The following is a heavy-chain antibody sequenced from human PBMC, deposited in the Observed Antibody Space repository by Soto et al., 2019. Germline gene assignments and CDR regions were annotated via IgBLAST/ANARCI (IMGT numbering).Heavy chain of an antibody. D-gene: IGHD2-15*01. CDR1: GASISSYY. J-gene: IGHJ4*02. CDR3: ARSETGVAATPYYVGY. V-gene: IGHV4-59*01. CDR2: MYNSGSN. Sequence: QVQLQESGPGLVKPSETLSLTCTVSGASISSYYWSWIRQPPGKGLEWIGCMYNSGSNSYNPSLKSRVTISLDTSKNQVSLKLSSVTAADTAVYYCARSETGVAATPYYVGYWGQGTLVAVSS.